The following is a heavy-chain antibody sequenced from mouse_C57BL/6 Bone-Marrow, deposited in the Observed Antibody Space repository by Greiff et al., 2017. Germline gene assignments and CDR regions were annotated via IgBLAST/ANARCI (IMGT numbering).Heavy chain of an antibody. Sequence: QVQLKESGPGLVAPSQSLSITCTVSGFSLTSYAISWVRQPPGKGLEWLGVIWTGGGTNYNSALKSRLSISKDNSKSQVFLKRNSLQTDDTARYYCAGGGTVVATGYFDYWGQGTTLTVSS. CDR3: AGGGTVVATGYFDY. CDR1: GFSLTSYA. V-gene: IGHV2-9-1*01. CDR2: IWTGGGT. D-gene: IGHD1-1*01. J-gene: IGHJ2*01.